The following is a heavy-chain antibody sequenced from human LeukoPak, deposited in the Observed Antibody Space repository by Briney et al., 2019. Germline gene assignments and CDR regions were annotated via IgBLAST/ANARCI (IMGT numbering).Heavy chain of an antibody. CDR3: AKDHSEYVWGSYRRDDY. CDR1: GFTFTTYT. Sequence: GGSLRLSCAASGFTFTTYTMHWVRQAPGKGLEWVSAISGSGGSTYYADSVKGRFTISRDNSKNTLYLHMDSPRAEDTAVYYCAKDHSEYVWGSYRRDDYRGQGTLVTVSS. V-gene: IGHV3-23*01. D-gene: IGHD3-16*02. J-gene: IGHJ4*02. CDR2: ISGSGGST.